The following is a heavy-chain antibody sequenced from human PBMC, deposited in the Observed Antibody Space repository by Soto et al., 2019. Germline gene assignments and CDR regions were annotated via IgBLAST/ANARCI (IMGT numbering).Heavy chain of an antibody. CDR3: SREENGGSDEIFDI. J-gene: IGHJ3*02. D-gene: IGHD3-16*01. CDR1: GLTFGDYG. CDR2: IRRKDDGETT. Sequence: GGSLRLSCTASGLTFGDYGMSWFRQAPGKGLEWVGYIRRKDDGETTEYAASVKGRFTISRDDSKSIAYLQMSSLKTEDTAVYFISREENGGSDEIFDIGGQGALVPVSS. V-gene: IGHV3-49*03.